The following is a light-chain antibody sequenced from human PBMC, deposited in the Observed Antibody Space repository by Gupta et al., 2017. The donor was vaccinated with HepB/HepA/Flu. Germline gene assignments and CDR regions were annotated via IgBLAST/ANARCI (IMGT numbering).Light chain of an antibody. CDR2: AAS. Sequence: AIRMTQSPSSFSASTGDRVTITCRASQGISSYLAWYQQKPVKAPKLLIYAASTLQSGVPSRFSDCRSLRDFSLTIICLHFEHFPTHYFHQYDGYGLSLGGGVKLE. V-gene: IGKV1-8*01. CDR3: HQYDGYGLS. J-gene: IGKJ4*01. CDR1: QGISSY.